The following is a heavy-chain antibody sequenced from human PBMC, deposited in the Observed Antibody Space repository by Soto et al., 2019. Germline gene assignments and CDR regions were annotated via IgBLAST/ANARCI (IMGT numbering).Heavy chain of an antibody. Sequence: GGSLRLSCAASGFTFSTFGMNWVRQAPGKGLEWISSISSGSSAIYYADSVKGRFTISRDNSKNALYLQMNSLRAEDTAVYFCAKGSGYISSWFPYCYGMDVWGQGTTVTVSS. CDR2: ISSGSSAI. V-gene: IGHV3-48*01. J-gene: IGHJ6*02. D-gene: IGHD6-13*01. CDR3: AKGSGYISSWFPYCYGMDV. CDR1: GFTFSTFG.